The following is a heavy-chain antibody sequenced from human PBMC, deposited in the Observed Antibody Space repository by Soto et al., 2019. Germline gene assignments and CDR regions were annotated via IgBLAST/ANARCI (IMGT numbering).Heavy chain of an antibody. Sequence: SLRLSCAASGFTFSSYAMSWVRQAPGKGLEWVSAISGSGGSTYYADSVKGRFTISRDDSKNTLYLQMNSLRAEDTAVYYCALAAAGVIVVVPTAIRGAFDYWGQGTLVTVSS. CDR3: ALAAAGVIVVVPTAIRGAFDY. D-gene: IGHD2-2*02. J-gene: IGHJ4*02. CDR2: ISGSGGST. V-gene: IGHV3-23*01. CDR1: GFTFSSYA.